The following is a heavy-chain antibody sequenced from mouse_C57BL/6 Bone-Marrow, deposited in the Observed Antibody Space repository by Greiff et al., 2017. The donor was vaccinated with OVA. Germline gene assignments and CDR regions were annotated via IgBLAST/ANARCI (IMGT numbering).Heavy chain of an antibody. CDR3: ARGEVWLRRTWFAY. V-gene: IGHV1-69*01. CDR1: GYTFTSYW. J-gene: IGHJ3*01. CDR2: IDPSDSYT. Sequence: QVQLQQPGAELVMPGASVKLSCKASGYTFTSYWMHWVKQRPGQGLAWIGEIDPSDSYTNYNQKFKGKSTLTVDKSSSTAYMQLSSLTSEDSAVYYCARGEVWLRRTWFAYWGQGTLVTVSA. D-gene: IGHD2-2*01.